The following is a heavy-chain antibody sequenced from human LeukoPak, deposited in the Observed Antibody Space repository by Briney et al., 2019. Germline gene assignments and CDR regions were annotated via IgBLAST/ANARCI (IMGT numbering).Heavy chain of an antibody. J-gene: IGHJ5*02. D-gene: IGHD3-3*01. Sequence: QTGGSLRLSCAASGFTFSSYAMHWVRQAPGKGLEWVAVISYDGSNKYYADSVKGRFTISRDNSKNTLYLQMNSLRAEDTAVYYCARAANFGVVSNWFDPWGQGTLVTVSS. CDR3: ARAANFGVVSNWFDP. CDR2: ISYDGSNK. V-gene: IGHV3-30-3*01. CDR1: GFTFSSYA.